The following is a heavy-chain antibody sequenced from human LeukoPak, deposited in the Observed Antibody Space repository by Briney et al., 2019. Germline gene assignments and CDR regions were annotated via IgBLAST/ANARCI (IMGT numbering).Heavy chain of an antibody. CDR2: IRSKAYGGTT. V-gene: IGHV3-49*04. Sequence: PGRSLRLSCTASGFTFGDYAMSWVRHAPGKGLEWVGFIRSKAYGGTTEYAASVKGRFTISRDDSKSIAYLQMNSLKTEDTAVYYCTRTGFGELFFDYWGQGTLVTVSS. J-gene: IGHJ4*02. CDR3: TRTGFGELFFDY. CDR1: GFTFGDYA. D-gene: IGHD3-10*01.